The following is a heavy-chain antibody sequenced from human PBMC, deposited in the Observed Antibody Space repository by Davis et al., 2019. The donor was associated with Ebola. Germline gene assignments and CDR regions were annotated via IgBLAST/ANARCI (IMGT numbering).Heavy chain of an antibody. CDR3: ARDHGFTIFGYGMDV. D-gene: IGHD3-3*01. CDR1: GGTFSAYY. CDR2: VDHSGST. J-gene: IGHJ6*02. Sequence: SDTLSLTFAVYGGTFSAYYWSWIRQPPGKGLEWIGEVDHSGSTNYNPSFKSRVIVSEDASKNQFSLMLTSVTAADTAVYYCARDHGFTIFGYGMDVWGQGTTVTVSS. V-gene: IGHV4-34*01.